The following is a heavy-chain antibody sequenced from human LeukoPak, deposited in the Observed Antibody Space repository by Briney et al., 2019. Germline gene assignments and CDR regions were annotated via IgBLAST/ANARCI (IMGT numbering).Heavy chain of an antibody. CDR3: ARDPGYDSSGYYFRRDYYFDY. Sequence: GGSLRLSCAASGFTFSSYGMHWVRQAPGKGLEWVAVISYDGSNKYYADSVKGRFTISRDNSKNTLYLQMNSLRAEDTAVYYCARDPGYDSSGYYFRRDYYFDYWGQGTLVTVSS. J-gene: IGHJ4*02. CDR1: GFTFSSYG. V-gene: IGHV3-30*19. CDR2: ISYDGSNK. D-gene: IGHD3-22*01.